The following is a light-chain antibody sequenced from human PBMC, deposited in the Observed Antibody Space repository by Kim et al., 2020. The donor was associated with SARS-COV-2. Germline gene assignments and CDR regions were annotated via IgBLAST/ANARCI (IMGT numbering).Light chain of an antibody. CDR1: SLRGYH. CDR2: GKD. V-gene: IGLV3-19*02. J-gene: IGLJ2*01. CDR3: NSWDSINNRVV. Sequence: SSELTQDPDVSVALGQTVIITCQGDSLRGYHASWYQQKPRQAPVRVFYGKDDRPSGIPDRFSGPGSGDTASLTITGAQAEDEADYYCNSWDSINNRVVFGGGTQLTVL.